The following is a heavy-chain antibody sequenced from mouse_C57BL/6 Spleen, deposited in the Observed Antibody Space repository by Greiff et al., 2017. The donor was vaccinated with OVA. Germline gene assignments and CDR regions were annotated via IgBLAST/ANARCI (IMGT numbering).Heavy chain of an antibody. CDR1: GYTFTSYG. V-gene: IGHV1-81*01. D-gene: IGHD3-2*02. CDR2: IYPRSGNT. J-gene: IGHJ3*01. Sequence: QVQLQQSGAELARPGASVKLSCKASGYTFTSYGVSWVKQRTGQGLEWIGEIYPRSGNTYYNEKFKGKATLTADKSSSTAYMELRSLTSEDSAVYFCARRGSSGYVPAYWGQGTLVTVSA. CDR3: ARRGSSGYVPAY.